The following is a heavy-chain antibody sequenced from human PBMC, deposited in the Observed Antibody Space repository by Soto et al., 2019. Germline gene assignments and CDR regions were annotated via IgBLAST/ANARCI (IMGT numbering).Heavy chain of an antibody. CDR1: GYTFSNYG. CDR2: INAGNGNT. V-gene: IGHV1-3*01. Sequence: ASVKVSCKASGYTFSNYGIHWVRQAPGQRLEWMGLINAGNGNTKYSQNFQGRVTLTRDTSASTAYMELSSLRSEDTAVYYCAQDRLVGARTFYWYYGMDVWGQGTTVT. D-gene: IGHD1-26*01. CDR3: AQDRLVGARTFYWYYGMDV. J-gene: IGHJ6*02.